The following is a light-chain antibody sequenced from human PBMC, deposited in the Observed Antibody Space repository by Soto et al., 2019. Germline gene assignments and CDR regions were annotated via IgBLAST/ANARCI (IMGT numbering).Light chain of an antibody. CDR3: QHYNSYSEA. J-gene: IGKJ1*01. V-gene: IGKV1-16*01. CDR1: QSISSY. CDR2: AAS. Sequence: DIQMTQSPSSLSASVGDRVTITCRASQSISSYLNWYQQKPGKAPKFLIYAASRLQSGVPSRFSGSGSGTEFTLTISSLQPDDFATYYCQHYNSYSEAFGQGTKVDIK.